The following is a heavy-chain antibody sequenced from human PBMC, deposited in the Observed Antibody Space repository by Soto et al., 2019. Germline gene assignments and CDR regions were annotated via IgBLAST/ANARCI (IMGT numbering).Heavy chain of an antibody. Sequence: SETLSLTSSVSGGSIGDRGYYWNWIRQHPGKGLEWIGYIYYSGSTYYNPSLKSRVTISVDTSKNQFSLKLSSVTAAETAVYYCARSVFPWGQGTLVTV. CDR2: IYYSGST. CDR3: ARSVFP. CDR1: GGSIGDRGYY. V-gene: IGHV4-31*03. J-gene: IGHJ5*02.